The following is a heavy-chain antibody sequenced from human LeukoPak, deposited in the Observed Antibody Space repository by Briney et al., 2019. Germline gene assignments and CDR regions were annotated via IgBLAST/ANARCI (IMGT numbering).Heavy chain of an antibody. Sequence: ASVKVSCKASGYTFTSYGISWVRQAPGQGLEWMGWISAYNGNTNYAQKLQGRVTMTTDTSTSTAYMELRSLRSDDTAVYYCARGRDIAVRSYAFDIWGQGTMVTVSS. J-gene: IGHJ3*02. CDR1: GYTFTSYG. CDR2: ISAYNGNT. V-gene: IGHV1-18*01. D-gene: IGHD6-19*01. CDR3: ARGRDIAVRSYAFDI.